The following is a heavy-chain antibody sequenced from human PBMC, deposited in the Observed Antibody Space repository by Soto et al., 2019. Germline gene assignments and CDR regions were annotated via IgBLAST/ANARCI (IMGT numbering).Heavy chain of an antibody. CDR2: ISAYTGHT. CDR1: GYTFSNYD. V-gene: IGHV1-18*01. D-gene: IGHD4-4*01. Sequence: QVQLVQSGPEVKNPGASVKVSCKASGYTFSNYDINWVRQAPGQGLEWMGWISAYTGHTNYAQILQGRVTMTTDTSTTTAYMEVTSLRFDDTAVYFCARGRPVRDYYYNGLDVWGQGTTVTVSS. J-gene: IGHJ6*02. CDR3: ARGRPVRDYYYNGLDV.